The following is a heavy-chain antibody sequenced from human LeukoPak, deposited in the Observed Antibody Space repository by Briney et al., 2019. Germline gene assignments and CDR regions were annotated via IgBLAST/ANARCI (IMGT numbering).Heavy chain of an antibody. CDR2: INHSGST. Sequence: SETLSLTCAVYGGSFSGYYWSWIRQPPGKGLEWIGEINHSGSTNYNPSLKSRVTISVDTSKNQFSLKLSSVTAADTAVYYCARHMTTVTTMSWFDPWGQGTLVTVSS. D-gene: IGHD4-17*01. V-gene: IGHV4-34*01. J-gene: IGHJ5*02. CDR1: GGSFSGYY. CDR3: ARHMTTVTTMSWFDP.